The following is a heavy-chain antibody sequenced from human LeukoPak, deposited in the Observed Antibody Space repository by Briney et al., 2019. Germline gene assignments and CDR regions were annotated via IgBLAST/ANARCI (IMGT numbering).Heavy chain of an antibody. CDR2: IIPIFGTA. V-gene: IGHV1-69*13. CDR3: ARVATIFGPLDP. CDR1: GGTFSSYA. J-gene: IGHJ5*02. D-gene: IGHD3-3*01. Sequence: SVKVSCKASGGTFSSYAISWVRQAPGQGLEWMGGIIPIFGTANYAQKFQGRVTITADESTSTAYMELSSLRSEDTAVYYCARVATIFGPLDPWAREPWSPSPQ.